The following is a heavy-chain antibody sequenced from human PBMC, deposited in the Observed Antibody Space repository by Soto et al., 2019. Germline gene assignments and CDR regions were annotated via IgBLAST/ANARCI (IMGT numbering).Heavy chain of an antibody. Sequence: QVQLVESGGGVVQSGRSLRLSCAASRLTFTKYTLHWVRQSPGKGMEWVALISDDGSDKFYADSVKGRFTISRDNSKSALYLQMNNLRTEDTAVYYCSAMNRIGYCFDFWGQGTLVTVSS. CDR1: RLTFTKYT. J-gene: IGHJ4*02. CDR2: ISDDGSDK. V-gene: IGHV3-30*14. D-gene: IGHD3-22*01. CDR3: SAMNRIGYCFDF.